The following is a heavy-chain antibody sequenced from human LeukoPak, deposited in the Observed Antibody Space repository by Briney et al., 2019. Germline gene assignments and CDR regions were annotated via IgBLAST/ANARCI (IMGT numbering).Heavy chain of an antibody. J-gene: IGHJ4*02. CDR1: GLPLSSYE. CDR3: ARLPNLRGYSGYDVKYYFDY. V-gene: IGHV3-48*03. D-gene: IGHD5-12*01. CDR2: ISSCHSTI. Sequence: GGSLTLSCAASGLPLSSYEMIWVRQAPGRGRAWVSYISSCHSTIYYADTVKCRFTISRDNAKNSLYLQMNSLRAEDTAVYYCARLPNLRGYSGYDVKYYFDYWGQGTLVTVSS.